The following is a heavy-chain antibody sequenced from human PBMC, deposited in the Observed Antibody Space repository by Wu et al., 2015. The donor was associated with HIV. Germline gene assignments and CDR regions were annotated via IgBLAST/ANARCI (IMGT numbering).Heavy chain of an antibody. CDR1: GYTFTGYY. Sequence: QVQLVHSGAEVKKPGASVKVSCKASGYTFTGYYIHWVRQAPGQGLEYMGWINPNSGDTNYAQKFQGRVTMTRDTSISTAYMELSRLRSDDTAVYFCARDLYRSSWVFDYWGRGTLVTVSS. D-gene: IGHD6-13*01. V-gene: IGHV1-2*02. CDR3: ARDLYRSSWVFDY. J-gene: IGHJ4*02. CDR2: INPNSGDT.